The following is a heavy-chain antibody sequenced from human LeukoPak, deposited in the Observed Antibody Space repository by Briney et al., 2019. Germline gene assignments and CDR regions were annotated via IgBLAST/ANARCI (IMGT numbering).Heavy chain of an antibody. Sequence: GASVKVSCKASGYTFTSYDINWVRQATGQGLEWMGWMNPNSGNTGYAQKFQGRVTMTRNTSISTAYMELSSLRSEDTAVYYCARDPTKAAADDYWGQGTLVTVSS. J-gene: IGHJ4*02. CDR1: GYTFTSYD. D-gene: IGHD6-13*01. V-gene: IGHV1-8*01. CDR3: ARDPTKAAADDY. CDR2: MNPNSGNT.